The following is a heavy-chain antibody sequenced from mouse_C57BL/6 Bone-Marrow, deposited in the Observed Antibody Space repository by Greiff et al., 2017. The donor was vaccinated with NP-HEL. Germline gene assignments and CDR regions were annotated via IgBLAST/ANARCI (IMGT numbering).Heavy chain of an antibody. V-gene: IGHV1-53*01. Sequence: VQLQQPGTELVKPGASVKLSCKASGYTFTSYWMHWLKQRPGQGLEWIGNINPNNGGTNDNEKFKTKATMTVDKSSSTASMQLSSLTSEDAAVYYCARDSGYAFDYWGQGTTLTVSS. CDR2: INPNNGGT. D-gene: IGHD3-2*02. CDR1: GYTFTSYW. J-gene: IGHJ2*01. CDR3: ARDSGYAFDY.